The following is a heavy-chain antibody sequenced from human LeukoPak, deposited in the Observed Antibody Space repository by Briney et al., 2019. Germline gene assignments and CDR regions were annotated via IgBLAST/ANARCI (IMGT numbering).Heavy chain of an antibody. CDR2: IYYSGST. CDR3: AITVGSAILRRASDI. D-gene: IGHD1-26*01. J-gene: IGHJ3*02. Sequence: NPSETLSLTCTVSGGSISSYYWSWIRQPPGKGLEWIGYIYYSGSTNYNPSLKSRVTISVDTSKNQFSLKLSSVTAADTAVYYCAITVGSAILRRASDIWGQGTMVTVSS. V-gene: IGHV4-59*12. CDR1: GGSISSYY.